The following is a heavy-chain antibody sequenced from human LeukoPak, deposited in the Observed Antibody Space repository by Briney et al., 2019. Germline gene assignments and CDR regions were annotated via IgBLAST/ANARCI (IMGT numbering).Heavy chain of an antibody. D-gene: IGHD6-13*01. V-gene: IGHV4-34*01. CDR3: ARSGKQQLLGVYYYYMDV. CDR1: GGSFSSYY. Sequence: KPSETLSLTCAVYGGSFSSYYWSWIRQPPGEGVEWIGEINHSGSTNYNPSLKIRVAIPVDTSKNQSSLKLSSVTAADTAVYYCARSGKQQLLGVYYYYMDVWGKGTTVTVSS. J-gene: IGHJ6*03. CDR2: INHSGST.